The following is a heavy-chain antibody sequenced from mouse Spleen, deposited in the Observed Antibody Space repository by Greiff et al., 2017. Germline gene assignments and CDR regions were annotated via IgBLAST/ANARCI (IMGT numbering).Heavy chain of an antibody. J-gene: IGHJ3*01. V-gene: IGHV1S135*01. CDR3: ARGTTMISFAY. D-gene: IGHD2-4*01. CDR2: IDPYYGGT. Sequence: EVKLVESGPELEKPGASVKISCKASGYSFTGYNMNWVKQSHGKSLEWIGNIDPYYGGTSYNQKFKGKATLTVDKSSSTAYMQLKSLTSEDSAVYYCARGTTMISFAYWGQGTLVTVSA. CDR1: GYSFTGYN.